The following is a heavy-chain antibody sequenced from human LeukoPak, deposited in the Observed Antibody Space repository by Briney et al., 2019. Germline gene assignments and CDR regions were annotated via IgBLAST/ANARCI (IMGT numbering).Heavy chain of an antibody. D-gene: IGHD4-17*01. Sequence: HPGGSLRLSCAASGFTFSSYWMSWVRQAPGKGLEWVANINQDGSKKYYVDSVRGRFTISRDNAKNSRYLQMDSLRVEDTAMYHCATSRSFTTVREFDHWGQGTLVTVSS. J-gene: IGHJ4*02. V-gene: IGHV3-7*01. CDR1: GFTFSSYW. CDR3: ATSRSFTTVREFDH. CDR2: INQDGSKK.